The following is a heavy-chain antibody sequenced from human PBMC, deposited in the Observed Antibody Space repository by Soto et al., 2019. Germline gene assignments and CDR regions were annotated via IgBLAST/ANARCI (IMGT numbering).Heavy chain of an antibody. CDR2: IKQDGSEK. Sequence: EVHLVESGGGLVQPGGSLRLSCAASGITFSNYWMTWVRQAPGKGLEWVANIKQDGSEKYYVDSVKGRFTISRDNAKNSLYLQMNSLRAEDTAVYYCAREQDDSSDAFDIWDQGKMVTVSS. CDR3: AREQDDSSDAFDI. CDR1: GITFSNYW. D-gene: IGHD3-3*01. V-gene: IGHV3-7*01. J-gene: IGHJ3*02.